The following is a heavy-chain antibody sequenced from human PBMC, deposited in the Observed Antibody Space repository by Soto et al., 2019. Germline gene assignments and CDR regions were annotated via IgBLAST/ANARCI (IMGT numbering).Heavy chain of an antibody. J-gene: IGHJ6*02. CDR2: IIPIFGTA. D-gene: IGHD3-22*01. V-gene: IGHV1-69*01. Sequence: QVQLVQSGAEVKKPGSSVKVSCKASGGTFSSYAISWVRQAPGQGLEWMGGIIPIFGTANYAQKFQGRVTITADESTSTAYMELSSLRSEDTAVYYCARGDDSSGYKDYYGMDVWGQGTTVTVSS. CDR1: GGTFSSYA. CDR3: ARGDDSSGYKDYYGMDV.